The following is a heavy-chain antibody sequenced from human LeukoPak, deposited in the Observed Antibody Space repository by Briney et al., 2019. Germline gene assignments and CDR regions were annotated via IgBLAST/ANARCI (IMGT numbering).Heavy chain of an antibody. V-gene: IGHV3-66*01. CDR2: IYSGGST. CDR1: GFTVSSNY. J-gene: IGHJ3*02. Sequence: GGSLRLSCAASGFTVSSNYMSLVRQAPGKGLEWVSVIYSGGSTYYADSVKGRFTISRDNSKNTLYLQMNSLRAEDTAVYYCARFESSGWPSNDAFDIWGQGTMVTVSS. CDR3: ARFESSGWPSNDAFDI. D-gene: IGHD6-19*01.